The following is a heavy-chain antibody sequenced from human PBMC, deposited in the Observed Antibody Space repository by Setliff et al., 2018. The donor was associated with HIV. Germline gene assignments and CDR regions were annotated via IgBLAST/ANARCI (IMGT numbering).Heavy chain of an antibody. CDR1: GFTFSSYW. J-gene: IGHJ4*02. V-gene: IGHV3-74*01. Sequence: QPGGSLRLSCAASGFTFSSYWMHWVRQVPGKGLVWVSRINSDGSSTNYADSVKGRFTISRDSAKNTLYLQMNSLRAKDTAVYYCARANYYGSGSYVYYFDYWGQGTLVTVSS. CDR2: INSDGSST. D-gene: IGHD3-10*01. CDR3: ARANYYGSGSYVYYFDY.